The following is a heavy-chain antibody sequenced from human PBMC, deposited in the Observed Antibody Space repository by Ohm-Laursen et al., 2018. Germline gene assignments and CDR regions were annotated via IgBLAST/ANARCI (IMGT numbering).Heavy chain of an antibody. Sequence: SLRLSCAASGFIFSSYGMHWVRQAPGKGLEWVAVIWSDGSNNYYGDSMKGRFTISRDNAKNSLYLQMNSLRAEDAAVYYCARHPSHYDVLTGHFESWGQGTLVTVPS. J-gene: IGHJ4*02. D-gene: IGHD3-9*01. CDR3: ARHPSHYDVLTGHFES. V-gene: IGHV3-33*01. CDR2: IWSDGSNN. CDR1: GFIFSSYG.